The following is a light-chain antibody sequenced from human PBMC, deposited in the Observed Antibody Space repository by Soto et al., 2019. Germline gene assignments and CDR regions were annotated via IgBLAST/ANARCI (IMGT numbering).Light chain of an antibody. J-gene: IGLJ3*02. CDR3: CSYAGSSILV. CDR1: SSDVGSYNL. Sequence: QLVLTQPASVSGSPGQSITISCTGTSSDVGSYNLVSWYQQLPGKAPKLIIYEVNERPSGISNRFSGSKSGNTASLTISGLQAEDEADYYCCSYAGSSILVFGGGTKLTVL. V-gene: IGLV2-23*02. CDR2: EVN.